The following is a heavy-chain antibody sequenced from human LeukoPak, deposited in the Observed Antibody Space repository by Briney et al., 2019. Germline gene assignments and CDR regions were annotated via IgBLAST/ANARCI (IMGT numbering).Heavy chain of an antibody. D-gene: IGHD3-22*01. J-gene: IGHJ4*02. CDR1: GFTFSSYA. CDR2: IINNGGNT. CDR3: AKISGYYPFDY. V-gene: IGHV3-64*01. Sequence: GGSLRLSCAASGFTFSSYAMHWVRQAPGKGLEYVSAIINNGGNTFYVNSVKGRFTISRDNSKNTLYLQMNNLRAEDTALYYCAKISGYYPFDYWGQGTLVTVSS.